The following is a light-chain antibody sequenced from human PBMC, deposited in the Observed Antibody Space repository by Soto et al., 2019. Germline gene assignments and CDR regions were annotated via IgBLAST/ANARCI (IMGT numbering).Light chain of an antibody. Sequence: QSALTQPASVSGSPGQSITISCTGTSSDIGRYNLVSWYQQHPGKPPKLMIYEATKRPSGVSNRFSGSKFGNTASLTISGLQAEDEADHYCSLYASTNAFMFGGGTKLTVL. CDR2: EAT. J-gene: IGLJ3*02. CDR3: SLYASTNAFM. CDR1: SSDIGRYNL. V-gene: IGLV2-23*02.